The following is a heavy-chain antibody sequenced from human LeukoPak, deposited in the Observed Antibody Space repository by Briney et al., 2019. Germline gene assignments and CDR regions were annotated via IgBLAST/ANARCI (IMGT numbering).Heavy chain of an antibody. CDR3: ARDGGSGSYYINWFDP. D-gene: IGHD3-10*01. Sequence: SETLSLTCTVSGGSISSYYWSWIRQPPGKGLEWIGYIFYSGDTNYNPSLKSRVTISVDTSKNQFSLKLSSVTAADTAVYYCARDGGSGSYYINWFDPWGQGTLVTVSS. J-gene: IGHJ5*02. CDR2: IFYSGDT. V-gene: IGHV4-59*01. CDR1: GGSISSYY.